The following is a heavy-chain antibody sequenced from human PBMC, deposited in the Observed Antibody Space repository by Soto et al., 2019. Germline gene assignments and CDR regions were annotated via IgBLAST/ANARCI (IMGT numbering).Heavy chain of an antibody. CDR1: GDSILSSDFY. V-gene: IGHV4-39*01. D-gene: IGHD3-3*02. CDR3: GRPPLALRNPDWLDL. J-gene: IGHJ5*02. CDR2: IFYLGSS. Sequence: ETLSLTCTVSGDSILSSDFYWGWVRQPLGKRLEWIGSIFYLGSSYYNPSLKSRVTMSVDTSKNQFSLRLRSVTAADTAVDFCGRPPLALRNPDWLDLWGRVILVS.